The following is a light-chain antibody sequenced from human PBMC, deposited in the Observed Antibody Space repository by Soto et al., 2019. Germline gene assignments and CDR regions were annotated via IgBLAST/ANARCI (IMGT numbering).Light chain of an antibody. CDR1: TGAVTSGHY. Sequence: QSVVTQETSLTVSPGGTVTLTCGSNTGAVTSGHYPYWFQQKPGQAPRTLIYETSNKHSWTPARFSGSLLGGRAALTLSGAQPEDEAEYFCLLSYSGARVFGGGTQLTVL. CDR2: ETS. V-gene: IGLV7-46*01. CDR3: LLSYSGARV. J-gene: IGLJ2*01.